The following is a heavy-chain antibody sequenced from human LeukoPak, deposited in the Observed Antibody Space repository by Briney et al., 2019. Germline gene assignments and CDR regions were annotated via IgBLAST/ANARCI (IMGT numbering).Heavy chain of an antibody. CDR3: ARENWSPFDY. V-gene: IGHV3-48*04. CDR1: GLTFSSYS. D-gene: IGHD1-1*01. Sequence: PGGSLRLSCAASGLTFSSYSMNWVRQAPGKGLEWVSFISSSSTTIDYADSVKGRFTISRDNAKNTLYLQMNSLRAEDTAVYYCARENWSPFDYWGQGTLVNVSS. CDR2: ISSSSTTI. J-gene: IGHJ4*02.